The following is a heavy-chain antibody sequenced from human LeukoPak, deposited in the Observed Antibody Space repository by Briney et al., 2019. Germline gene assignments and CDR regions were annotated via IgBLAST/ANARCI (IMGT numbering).Heavy chain of an antibody. Sequence: PSETLSLTCTVSGGSISSYYWSWIRQPAGKGLEWIASIYTSGSTNYNPSLKSRVTMSVDTSKNQFSLKLSSVTAADTAVYYCARDSNFHYYDSSGYYDYWGQGTLVTVSS. CDR2: IYTSGST. V-gene: IGHV4-4*07. D-gene: IGHD3-22*01. CDR3: ARDSNFHYYDSSGYYDY. J-gene: IGHJ4*02. CDR1: GGSISSYY.